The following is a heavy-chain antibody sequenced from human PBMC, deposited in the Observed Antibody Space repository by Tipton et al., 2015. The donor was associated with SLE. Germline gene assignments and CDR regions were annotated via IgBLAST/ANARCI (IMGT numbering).Heavy chain of an antibody. D-gene: IGHD1-1*01. V-gene: IGHV1-18*01. CDR2: ISTANGHT. Sequence: QLVQSGAEVKKPGASVKVSCKASGYTFTSYPINWVRQAPGQGLEWMGWISTANGHTNYAENLQGRVTMTTDTSRSTAYLDLRSLRPDDTAVYYCAERYDTFEIWGQGTMVSVSS. J-gene: IGHJ3*02. CDR1: GYTFTSYP. CDR3: AERYDTFEI.